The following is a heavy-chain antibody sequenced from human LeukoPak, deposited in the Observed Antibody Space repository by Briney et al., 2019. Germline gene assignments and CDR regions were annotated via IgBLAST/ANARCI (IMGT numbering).Heavy chain of an antibody. Sequence: ASVKVSCKASGYTFTGYYMHWVRQAPGQGLEWMGWINPNSGGTNYAQKFQGRVTMTRDTSISTAYMELSRLRSDDTAVYYCARSRGCSYGRNSYYYYYMDVWGKGTTVTVSS. J-gene: IGHJ6*03. CDR1: GYTFTGYY. V-gene: IGHV1-2*02. CDR2: INPNSGGT. CDR3: ARSRGCSYGRNSYYYYYMDV. D-gene: IGHD5-18*01.